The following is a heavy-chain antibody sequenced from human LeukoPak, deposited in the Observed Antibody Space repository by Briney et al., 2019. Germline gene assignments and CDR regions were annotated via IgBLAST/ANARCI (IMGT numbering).Heavy chain of an antibody. V-gene: IGHV4-39*07. CDR2: IYYSGST. J-gene: IGHJ4*02. Sequence: SETLSLTCTVSGGSISSSSYYWGWIRQPPGKGLEWIGSIYYSGSTYYNPSLKSRVTISVDTSKNQFSLKLSSVTAADTAVYYCARDRDPDYYGSGSPYYFDYWGQGTLVTVSS. D-gene: IGHD3-10*01. CDR1: GGSISSSSYY. CDR3: ARDRDPDYYGSGSPYYFDY.